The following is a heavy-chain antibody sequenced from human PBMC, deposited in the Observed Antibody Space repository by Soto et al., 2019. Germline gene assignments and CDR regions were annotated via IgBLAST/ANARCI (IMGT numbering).Heavy chain of an antibody. V-gene: IGHV3-30*18. CDR2: ISYDGSNK. D-gene: IGHD3-22*01. CDR1: GLTFSRYG. CDR3: VKDTYYCDRSGYYILDY. Sequence: QEQLVESGGGVVQPGRSLRLSCAASGLTFSRYGMHWVRQAPGKGLEWAAHISYDGSNKHYAESVEGRFTISRDSSKNTRYLQMNSVRAEDTAVYYCVKDTYYCDRSGYYILDYWGQGTLVAGSS. J-gene: IGHJ4*02.